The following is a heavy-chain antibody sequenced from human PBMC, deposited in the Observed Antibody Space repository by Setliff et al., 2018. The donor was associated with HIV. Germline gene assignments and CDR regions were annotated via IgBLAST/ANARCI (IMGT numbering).Heavy chain of an antibody. CDR2: IRYDGSNK. V-gene: IGHV3-30*02. CDR3: AKVPAAGHNWFDP. Sequence: GSLRLSCAASGFTFSSYGMHWVRQAPGKGLEWVAFIRYDGSNKYYADSVKGRFTISRDNSKNTLYLQMNSLRAEDTAVYYCAKVPAAGHNWFDPWGQGTLVTVSS. J-gene: IGHJ5*02. D-gene: IGHD6-13*01. CDR1: GFTFSSYG.